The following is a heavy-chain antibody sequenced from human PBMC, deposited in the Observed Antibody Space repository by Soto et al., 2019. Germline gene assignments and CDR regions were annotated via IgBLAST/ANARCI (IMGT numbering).Heavy chain of an antibody. CDR3: ANFLSTTVTYYYYYGMDV. V-gene: IGHV3-23*01. CDR1: GFTFSSYA. J-gene: IGHJ6*02. CDR2: ISGSGGST. Sequence: EVQLLESGGGLVQPGGSLRLSCAASGFTFSSYAMSWVRQAPGKGLEWVSAISGSGGSTYYADSVKGRFTISRDNSKNTLYLQMNSLRAEDTAVYYCANFLSTTVTYYYYYGMDVWGQGTTVTVSS. D-gene: IGHD4-17*01.